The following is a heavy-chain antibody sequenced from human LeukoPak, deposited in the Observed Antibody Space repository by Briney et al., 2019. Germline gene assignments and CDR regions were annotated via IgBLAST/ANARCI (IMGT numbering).Heavy chain of an antibody. CDR2: IYYSGST. D-gene: IGHD2-2*01. V-gene: IGHV4-59*01. CDR3: ARVVVVPAAINWFDP. Sequence: PSETLSLTCTVSGGSISGYYWSWIRQPPGKGLEWIGYIYYSGSTNYNPSLKSRVTISVDTSKNQFSLKLSSVTAADTAVYYCARVVVVPAAINWFDPWGQGTLVTVSS. CDR1: GGSISGYY. J-gene: IGHJ5*02.